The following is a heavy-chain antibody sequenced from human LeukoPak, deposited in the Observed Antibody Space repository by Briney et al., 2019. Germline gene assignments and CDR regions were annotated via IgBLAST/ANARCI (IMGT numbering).Heavy chain of an antibody. J-gene: IGHJ4*02. CDR3: ARGAPGSYCSGGSCPYFDY. CDR1: GYTFTSYD. CDR2: VNPNSGHT. Sequence: ASVKVSCKASGYTFTSYDINWVRQAPGQGLEWMGWVNPNSGHTGYAQKFQGRVTMTRNTSISTAYMELSSLTSEDTAVYYCARGAPGSYCSGGSCPYFDYWGQGTLVSVSS. D-gene: IGHD2-15*01. V-gene: IGHV1-8*01.